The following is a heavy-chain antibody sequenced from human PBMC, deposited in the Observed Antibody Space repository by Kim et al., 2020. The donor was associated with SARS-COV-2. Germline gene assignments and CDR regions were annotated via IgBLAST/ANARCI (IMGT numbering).Heavy chain of an antibody. D-gene: IGHD3-10*01. V-gene: IGHV4-34*01. CDR2: INHSGST. J-gene: IGHJ6*02. Sequence: SETLSLTCAVYGGSFSGYYWSWIRQPPGKGLEWIGEINHSGSTNYNPSLKSRVTISVDTSKNQFSLKLSSVTAADTAVYYCARGGLLWFGELALMDVWDQGTTVTVSS. CDR1: GGSFSGYY. CDR3: ARGGLLWFGELALMDV.